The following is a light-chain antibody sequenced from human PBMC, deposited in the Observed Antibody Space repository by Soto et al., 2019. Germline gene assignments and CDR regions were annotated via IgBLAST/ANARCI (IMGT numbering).Light chain of an antibody. CDR3: M. CDR1: SSNIGAYNY. CDR2: DVT. J-gene: IGLJ3*02. Sequence: QSALTQPRSVSGSPGQSVTISCTGASSNIGAYNYVSWYQHHPGKAPKLIISDVTKRPSGVPDRFSGSKSGNTASLTISGLQAEDEADYFWMFGGGTKVTVL. V-gene: IGLV2-11*01.